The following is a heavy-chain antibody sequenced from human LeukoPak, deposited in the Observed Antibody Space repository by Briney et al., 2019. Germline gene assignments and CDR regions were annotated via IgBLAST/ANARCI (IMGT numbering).Heavy chain of an antibody. V-gene: IGHV1-18*01. D-gene: IGHD2-2*02. CDR1: GYTFTSYG. J-gene: IGHJ4*02. Sequence: ASVKVSCKASGYTFTSYGISWVRQAPGQGLEWMGWISAYNGNTNYAQKLQGRVTMTTDTSTSTAYMELRSLRSDDTAVYYCARYDCSSTSCYTIYDYWGQGTLVTVSS. CDR2: ISAYNGNT. CDR3: ARYDCSSTSCYTIYDY.